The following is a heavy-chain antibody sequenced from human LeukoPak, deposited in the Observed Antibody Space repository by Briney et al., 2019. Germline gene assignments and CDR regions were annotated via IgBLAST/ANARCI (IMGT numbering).Heavy chain of an antibody. D-gene: IGHD1-26*01. V-gene: IGHV3-48*03. CDR1: GFTFSSYE. CDR3: GRALGSPLDY. J-gene: IGHJ4*02. Sequence: PGGSLRLSCAASGFTFSSYEMNWVRQAPGKGLEWVSYISSSGSTIYYADSVKGRFTISRDNVKNTLYLQMNSLRVEDTAVYYCGRALGSPLDYWGQGTLVTVSS. CDR2: ISSSGSTI.